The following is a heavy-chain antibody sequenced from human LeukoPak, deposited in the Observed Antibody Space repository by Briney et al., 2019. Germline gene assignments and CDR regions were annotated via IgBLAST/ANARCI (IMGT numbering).Heavy chain of an antibody. CDR3: AKDRGY. Sequence: GGALRLSCAASGFTFSSYGMHWVRQAPGKGLEWVAVISYDGSNKYYADSVKGRFTISRDNSKNTLYLQMNSLRAEDTAVYYCAKDRGYWGQGTLVTVSS. V-gene: IGHV3-30*18. CDR1: GFTFSSYG. J-gene: IGHJ4*02. CDR2: ISYDGSNK.